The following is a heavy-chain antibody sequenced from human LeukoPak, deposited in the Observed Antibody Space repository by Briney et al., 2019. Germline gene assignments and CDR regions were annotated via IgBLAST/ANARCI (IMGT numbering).Heavy chain of an antibody. D-gene: IGHD2-21*02. CDR1: GFTFDDYA. J-gene: IGHJ4*02. V-gene: IGHV3-9*01. CDR2: ISWNSGSI. CDR3: AKAAVPYCGGDCYTDY. Sequence: GGSLRLSCAASGFTFDDYAMHWVRQAPGKGLEWVSGISWNSGSIGYADSVKGRFTISRDNAKNSLYLQMNSLRAEDTALYYCAKAAVPYCGGDCYTDYWGQGTLVTVSS.